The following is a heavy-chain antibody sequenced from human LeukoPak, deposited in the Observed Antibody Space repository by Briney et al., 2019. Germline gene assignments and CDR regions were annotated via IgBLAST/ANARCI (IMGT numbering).Heavy chain of an antibody. V-gene: IGHV1-69*13. Sequence: SVKVSCKASGGTFNNHAINWVRQASGQGLEWMGGIIPIFGTANYAQKFQGRVTITADESTSTAYMALSSLRSEDTAVYYCARDRYSTGYYYYFDYWGQGTLVTVSS. CDR2: IIPIFGTA. J-gene: IGHJ4*02. CDR1: GGTFNNHA. D-gene: IGHD3-22*01. CDR3: ARDRYSTGYYYYFDY.